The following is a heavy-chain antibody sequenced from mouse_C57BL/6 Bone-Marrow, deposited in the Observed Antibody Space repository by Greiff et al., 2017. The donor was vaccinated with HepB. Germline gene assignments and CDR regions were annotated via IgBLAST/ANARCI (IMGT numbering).Heavy chain of an antibody. J-gene: IGHJ2*01. D-gene: IGHD1-3*01. CDR3: ARIRVAHFDY. V-gene: IGHV1-55*01. CDR2: IYPGSGST. CDR1: GYTFTSYW. Sequence: QVQLQQPGAELVKPGASVKMSCKASGYTFTSYWITWVKQRPGQGLEWIGDIYPGSGSTNYNEKFKSKATLTVYTSSSTAYMQLSSLTSEDSAVYYCARIRVAHFDYWGQGTTLTVSS.